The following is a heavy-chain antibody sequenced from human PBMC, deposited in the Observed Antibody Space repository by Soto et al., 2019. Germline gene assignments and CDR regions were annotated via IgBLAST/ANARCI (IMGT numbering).Heavy chain of an antibody. CDR3: AREEYYYDSSGYYPFFYGMAV. Sequence: LSLTCTVSGDSISSGGYYWSWIRQHPGKGLEWIGYIYYSGTTYYNPSLKSRVTISMDTSNNQYSLILGSVTAADTAVYYCAREEYYYDSSGYYPFFYGMAVWGQGTTVTVSS. V-gene: IGHV4-31*03. J-gene: IGHJ6*02. CDR2: IYYSGTT. D-gene: IGHD3-22*01. CDR1: GDSISSGGYY.